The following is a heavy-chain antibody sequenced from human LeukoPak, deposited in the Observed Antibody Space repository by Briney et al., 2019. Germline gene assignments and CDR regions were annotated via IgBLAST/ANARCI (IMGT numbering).Heavy chain of an antibody. Sequence: GGSLRLSCAASGFTYSSYAMHWVRQAPGKGQEWVAVISYDGSNKYYADSVKGRFTISRDNSKNTLYLQMNSLRAEDTAVYYCASVAVAGLGGDYWGQGTLVTVSS. CDR2: ISYDGSNK. J-gene: IGHJ4*02. CDR1: GFTYSSYA. V-gene: IGHV3-30-3*01. CDR3: ASVAVAGLGGDY. D-gene: IGHD6-19*01.